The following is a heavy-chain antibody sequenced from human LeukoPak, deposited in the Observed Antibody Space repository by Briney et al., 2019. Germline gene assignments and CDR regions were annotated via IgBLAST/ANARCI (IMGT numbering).Heavy chain of an antibody. CDR1: GYTFTSYH. D-gene: IGHD5-12*01. V-gene: IGHV1-46*01. CDR2: INPSGGST. Sequence: ASVKVSCKASGYTFTSYHMHWVRQAPGQGLEWMGIINPSGGSTSYAQKFQGRVTMTRDTSTSTVYMELSSLRSEDTAVYYCARDSEFGDSGYDLFDYWGQGTLVTVSS. CDR3: ARDSEFGDSGYDLFDY. J-gene: IGHJ4*02.